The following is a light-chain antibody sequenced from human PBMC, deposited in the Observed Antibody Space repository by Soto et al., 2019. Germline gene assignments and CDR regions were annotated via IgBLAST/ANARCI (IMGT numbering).Light chain of an antibody. V-gene: IGKV3-15*01. Sequence: ETVMTQSPATLSVSPGGRATLSCRASQSISDTLAWYQQKPGQAPRLLIHGASTRATGFPARFSGSGSGTEFTLTISSLQSEDFAVYYCQQYNNWPPSITXGQGTRLEIK. J-gene: IGKJ5*01. CDR2: GAS. CDR3: QQYNNWPPSIT. CDR1: QSISDT.